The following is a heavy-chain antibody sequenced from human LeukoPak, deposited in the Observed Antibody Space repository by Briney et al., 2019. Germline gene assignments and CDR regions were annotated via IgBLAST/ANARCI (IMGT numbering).Heavy chain of an antibody. J-gene: IGHJ4*02. Sequence: GGSLRLSCEASGFTFSSYAMNWVRQVPGKGLEWVSSITGSGSDTYFVDSVKGRFTISRDNSKNTPYLQLNSLRAEDTAVYYCAKGTEGYCSGTICYPFDYWGRGTLVTVSS. D-gene: IGHD2-15*01. V-gene: IGHV3-23*01. CDR2: ITGSGSDT. CDR3: AKGTEGYCSGTICYPFDY. CDR1: GFTFSSYA.